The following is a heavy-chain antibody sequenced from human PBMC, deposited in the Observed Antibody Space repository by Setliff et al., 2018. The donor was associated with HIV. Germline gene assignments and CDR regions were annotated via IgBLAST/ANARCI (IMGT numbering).Heavy chain of an antibody. Sequence: SETLSLTCAVYGGSFSGNYWTWIRQSPGKGLEWIGEINHSGSTNYKLSLKSRITISLDTSKNQFSLRMRSVTAADTAVYYCARVFVDTAVLRVLEYYFDSWGRGTLVTVSS. CDR3: ARVFVDTAVLRVLEYYFDS. D-gene: IGHD5-18*01. J-gene: IGHJ4*02. CDR2: INHSGST. V-gene: IGHV4-34*01. CDR1: GGSFSGNY.